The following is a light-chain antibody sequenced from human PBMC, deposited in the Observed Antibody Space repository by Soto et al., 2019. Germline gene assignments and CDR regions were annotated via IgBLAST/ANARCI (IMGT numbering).Light chain of an antibody. Sequence: EIVMTQSPVTLSVSPGETATLSCRASQSVSSDVAWYQQKPGQAPRLLLYGASTRATGIPARFSGSGSGTDFTLTISSLQSEDSAVYYCQGYVHWPWTFGQGTKVEIK. J-gene: IGKJ1*01. CDR3: QGYVHWPWT. CDR1: QSVSSD. CDR2: GAS. V-gene: IGKV3-15*01.